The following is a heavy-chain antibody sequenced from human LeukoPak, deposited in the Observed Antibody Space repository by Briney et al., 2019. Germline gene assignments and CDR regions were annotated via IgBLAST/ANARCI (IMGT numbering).Heavy chain of an antibody. CDR1: GFPFSIYW. J-gene: IGHJ4*02. Sequence: GESLTPSCAASGFPFSIYWMSWIRQAPGKGLEWVATINQDGREGYYVDSMKGRFSISKDNARNSLYLHMHSLRAEDTAVYYCAREYYSSFDYWGQGALVTVSS. D-gene: IGHD2-21*01. V-gene: IGHV3-7*01. CDR3: AREYYSSFDY. CDR2: INQDGREG.